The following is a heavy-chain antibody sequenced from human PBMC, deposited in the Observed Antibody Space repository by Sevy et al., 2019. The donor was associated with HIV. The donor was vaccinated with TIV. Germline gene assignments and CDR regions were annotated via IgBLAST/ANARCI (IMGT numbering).Heavy chain of an antibody. Sequence: GGSLRLSCATSGFTFTNYWMHWVRQAPGKGLEWVSRIKSDGSGTSYADSVKGRFIISRDNAKNTLYLQMNSLRDEDTAVYYCARRPMAASRTGVDYWGQGTLVSVSS. CDR2: IKSDGSGT. V-gene: IGHV3-74*01. CDR3: ARRPMAASRTGVDY. J-gene: IGHJ4*02. CDR1: GFTFTNYW. D-gene: IGHD6-13*01.